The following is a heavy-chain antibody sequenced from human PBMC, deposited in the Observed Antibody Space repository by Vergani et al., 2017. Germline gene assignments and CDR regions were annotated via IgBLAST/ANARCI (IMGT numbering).Heavy chain of an antibody. J-gene: IGHJ6*02. CDR3: SKERTMPDTAAGYYYYSGMDV. Sequence: QVQLVESGGGVVQPGGSLRLSCAASGFTFSRYGIHWVRQAPGKGLQWVAFIRFDGSNKYYVDSVKGRFTISRDNSKNTLYLQMNSLRAEDTAVYYCSKERTMPDTAAGYYYYSGMDVWGQGTTVTVSS. D-gene: IGHD1-1*01. CDR2: IRFDGSNK. V-gene: IGHV3-30*02. CDR1: GFTFSRYG.